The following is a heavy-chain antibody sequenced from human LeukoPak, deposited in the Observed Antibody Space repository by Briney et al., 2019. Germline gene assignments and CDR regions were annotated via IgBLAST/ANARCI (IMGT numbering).Heavy chain of an antibody. J-gene: IGHJ4*02. Sequence: GGSLRLSCAASGFTFNRNAISWVRQAPGKGLEWVSTIGGSGDKTFYADSVKGRFTISRDNSKNMVHLQMNSLTGEDTALYYRVRRGDASSGWGDHDFWGQGALVTVSS. CDR3: VRRGDASSGWGDHDF. CDR1: GFTFNRNA. D-gene: IGHD6-19*01. V-gene: IGHV3-23*01. CDR2: IGGSGDKT.